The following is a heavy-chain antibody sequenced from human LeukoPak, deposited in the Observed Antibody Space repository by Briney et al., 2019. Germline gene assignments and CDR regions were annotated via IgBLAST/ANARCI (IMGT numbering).Heavy chain of an antibody. CDR2: LLYDGSSR. Sequence: GGSLRLSCAASGFTFSSYSMHWVRQAPGKGLEWVAVLLYDGSSRYYADPVKGRFTISRDNSKNTLYLQMNSLKAEDTAVYSCAKDRRGVAGTDYSDYWGQGTLVTVSS. J-gene: IGHJ4*02. D-gene: IGHD6-19*01. CDR1: GFTFSSYS. V-gene: IGHV3-30-3*01. CDR3: AKDRRGVAGTDYSDY.